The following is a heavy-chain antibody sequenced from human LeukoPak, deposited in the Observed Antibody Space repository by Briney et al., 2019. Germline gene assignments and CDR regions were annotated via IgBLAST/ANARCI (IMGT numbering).Heavy chain of an antibody. Sequence: GGSLRLSCAASGFTFTNYAMGWVRQAPGKGVGWVSSISSGGGASYFADSVQGRFTISRDNSKNTLYMQMNSLRAEDTAVYYCAKDSSSSPYYFDYWGQGTLVTVSS. CDR1: GFTFTNYA. CDR3: AKDSSSSPYYFDY. D-gene: IGHD6-6*01. V-gene: IGHV3-23*01. J-gene: IGHJ4*02. CDR2: ISSGGGAS.